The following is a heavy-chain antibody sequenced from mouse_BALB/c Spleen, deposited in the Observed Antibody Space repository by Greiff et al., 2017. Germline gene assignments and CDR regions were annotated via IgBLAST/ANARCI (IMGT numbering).Heavy chain of an antibody. J-gene: IGHJ1*01. D-gene: IGHD2-14*01. CDR1: GYSFTGYF. V-gene: IGHV1-20*02. CDR2: INPYNGDT. Sequence: EVQLVESGPELVKPGASVKISCKASGYSFTGYFMNWVMQSHGKSLEWIGRINPYNGDTFYNQKFKGKATLTVDKSSSTAHMELRSLASEDSAVYYCARESRYDVEDWYFDVWGAGTTVTVSS. CDR3: ARESRYDVEDWYFDV.